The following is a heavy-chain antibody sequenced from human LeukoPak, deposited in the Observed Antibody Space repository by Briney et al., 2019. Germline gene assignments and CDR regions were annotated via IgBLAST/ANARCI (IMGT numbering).Heavy chain of an antibody. CDR3: ARTRGSGWPDAFDI. CDR2: ISSSGSTI. V-gene: IGHV3-48*03. J-gene: IGHJ3*02. CDR1: GFTFSSYE. D-gene: IGHD2-15*01. Sequence: SGGSLRPSCAASGFTFSSYEMNWVRQDPGKGLEWVSYISSSGSTIYYADSVKCRFTISRDNAKNSLYLQMNSLRAEDTAVYYCARTRGSGWPDAFDIWGQGKTVTVSS.